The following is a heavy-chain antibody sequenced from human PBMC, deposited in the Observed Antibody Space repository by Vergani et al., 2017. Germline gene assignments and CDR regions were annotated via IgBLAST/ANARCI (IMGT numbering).Heavy chain of an antibody. CDR1: GGSFSGYY. CDR2: INHSGST. V-gene: IGHV4-34*01. Sequence: QVQLQQWGAGLLKPSETLSLTCAVYGGSFSGYYWSWIRQPPGKGLEWIGEINHSGSTNYNPSLKSRVTISVDTSKNQFSLKLSSVTAADTAVYYCARGRRGMYRRLGGYDMDVWGKGTTVTVSS. CDR3: ARGRRGMYRRLGGYDMDV. D-gene: IGHD3-10*01. J-gene: IGHJ6*04.